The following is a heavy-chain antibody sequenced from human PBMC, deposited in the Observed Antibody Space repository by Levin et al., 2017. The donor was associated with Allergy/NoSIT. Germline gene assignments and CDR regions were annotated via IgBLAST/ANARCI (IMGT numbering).Heavy chain of an antibody. CDR1: GFALSTSA. Sequence: GESLKISCAASGFALSTSAMDWVRQAPGKGPEWVASINSVSSHIFYVDSVKGRFTISRDNAKNSVFLQMNSLRVDDTAVYYGGRHQNTGDPFDYWGQGTLVTVSS. CDR2: INSVSSHI. V-gene: IGHV3-21*01. CDR3: GRHQNTGDPFDY. J-gene: IGHJ4*02. D-gene: IGHD7-27*01.